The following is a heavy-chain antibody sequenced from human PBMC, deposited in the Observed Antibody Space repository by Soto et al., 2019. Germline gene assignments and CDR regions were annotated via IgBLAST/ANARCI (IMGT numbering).Heavy chain of an antibody. Sequence: EVQLVESGGGLVQPGGSLRLSCVASGFTFNIYWMHWVRQAPGKGLEWVSRIDNDGSATTYADSVKGRFTISRDNAKKTLFLQMNTLRGANTAVYYFASDNWNSSWGHGTLVTISS. CDR2: IDNDGSAT. J-gene: IGHJ4*03. CDR1: GFTFNIYW. V-gene: IGHV3-74*01. CDR3: ASDNWNSS. D-gene: IGHD1-1*01.